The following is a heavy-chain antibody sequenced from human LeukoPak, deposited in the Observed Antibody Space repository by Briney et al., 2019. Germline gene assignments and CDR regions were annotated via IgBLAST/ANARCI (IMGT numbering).Heavy chain of an antibody. V-gene: IGHV1-2*02. Sequence: ASVKVSCTASGYTFTGYYMHWVRQAPGQGLEWMWWINPNSGGTNYAQKFQGRVTMTRDTSISTAYMELSRLRSDDTAVYYCARRKGGYSYGYADYWGQGTLVTVSS. D-gene: IGHD5-18*01. CDR2: INPNSGGT. J-gene: IGHJ4*02. CDR1: GYTFTGYY. CDR3: ARRKGGYSYGYADY.